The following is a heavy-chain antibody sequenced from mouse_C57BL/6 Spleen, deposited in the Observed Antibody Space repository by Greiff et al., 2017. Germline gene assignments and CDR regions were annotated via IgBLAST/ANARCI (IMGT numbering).Heavy chain of an antibody. CDR3: AGGYYRGGARDY. Sequence: VQLQQSGAELVKPGASVKLSCTASGFNIKDYYMHWVKQRTEQGLEWIGRIDPEVGETKYAPKFQGKATITADTSSNTAYLQLRSLRSGDTAVEYCAGGYYRGGARDYWGQGTTVTVSS. CDR1: GFNIKDYY. J-gene: IGHJ4*01. V-gene: IGHV14-2*01. CDR2: IDPEVGET. D-gene: IGHD2-14*01.